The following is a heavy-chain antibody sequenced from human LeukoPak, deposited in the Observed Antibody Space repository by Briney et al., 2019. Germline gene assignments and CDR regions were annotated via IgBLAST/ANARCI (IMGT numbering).Heavy chain of an antibody. CDR2: IDSTGAT. V-gene: IGHV3-13*01. D-gene: IGHD3-16*01. J-gene: IGHJ6*02. CDR1: GFSFSTYD. Sequence: GGSLRLSCAASGFSFSTYDMHWVRQATGEGLVWVSAIDSTGATYYPGSVRGRFTISRENAKNSLYLQMNSLRAGDTAVYYCARVMFGSLGRYGMDVWGQGTTVTVSS. CDR3: ARVMFGSLGRYGMDV.